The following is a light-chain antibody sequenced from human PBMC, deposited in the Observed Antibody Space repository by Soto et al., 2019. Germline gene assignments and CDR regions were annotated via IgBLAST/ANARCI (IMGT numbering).Light chain of an antibody. V-gene: IGKV1-39*01. CDR1: QSIISY. Sequence: DIQMTQSPSSLSASVGDRVTISCRASQSIISYLNWYQQKPGKAPNLLIYAASSLQSGVPSRFSGSGSGTDFTLTISSLQPEDFATYYCQQSYSSPSFGPGTKVDFK. CDR3: QQSYSSPS. CDR2: AAS. J-gene: IGKJ3*01.